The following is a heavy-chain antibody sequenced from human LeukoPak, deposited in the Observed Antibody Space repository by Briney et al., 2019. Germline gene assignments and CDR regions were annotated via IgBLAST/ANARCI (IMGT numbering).Heavy chain of an antibody. CDR2: IKQDGSEK. D-gene: IGHD3-9*01. CDR3: ARDEQHYDILTGYYPYYFDY. V-gene: IGHV3-7*01. CDR1: GFTFSSYW. J-gene: IGHJ4*02. Sequence: GGSLRLSCAASGFTFSSYWMSWVRQAPGKGPEWVANIKQDGSEKYYVDSVKGRFTISRDNAKNSLYLQMNSLRAEDTAVYYCARDEQHYDILTGYYPYYFDYWGQGTLVTVSS.